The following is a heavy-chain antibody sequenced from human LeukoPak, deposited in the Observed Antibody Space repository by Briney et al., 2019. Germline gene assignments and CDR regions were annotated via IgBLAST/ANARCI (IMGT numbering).Heavy chain of an antibody. CDR2: ISKSGDST. D-gene: IGHD3-3*02. V-gene: IGHV3-23*01. CDR3: AADLSPIFGVVMLDY. CDR1: GFSFSSYA. J-gene: IGHJ4*02. Sequence: PGGSLRLSCAASGFSFSSYAMSWVRQAPGKGLEWVSAISKSGDSTFYADSVKGRFTISRDNSQNTLYVQMNSLRAEDTAVYYCAADLSPIFGVVMLDYWGQGTLVTVSS.